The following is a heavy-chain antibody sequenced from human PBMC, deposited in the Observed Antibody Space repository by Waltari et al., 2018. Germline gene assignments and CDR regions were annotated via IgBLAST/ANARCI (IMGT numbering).Heavy chain of an antibody. J-gene: IGHJ6*02. CDR1: GGSISSYY. CDR3: ARDLCSSTSCYGMDV. CDR2: IYYSGST. Sequence: QVQLQESGPGLVKPSETLSLTCTVSGGSISSYYWSWIRQPPGKGLEWIGYIYYSGSTNSNPSLKSRVTISVDTSKNQFSLKLSSVTAADTAVYYCARDLCSSTSCYGMDVWGQGTTVTVSS. D-gene: IGHD2-2*01. V-gene: IGHV4-59*01.